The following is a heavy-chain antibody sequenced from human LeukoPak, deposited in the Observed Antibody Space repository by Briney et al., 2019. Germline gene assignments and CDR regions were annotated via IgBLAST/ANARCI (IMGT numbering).Heavy chain of an antibody. J-gene: IGHJ5*02. Sequence: PGGSLRLSCAASGFTFSSYSMNWVRQAPGKGLEWVSSISSSSSYIYYADSVKGRFTISRDNAKNSMYLQMNSLRAEDTAVYYCAKDRQQLANWFDPWGQGTLVTVSS. CDR2: ISSSSSYI. D-gene: IGHD6-13*01. CDR1: GFTFSSYS. CDR3: AKDRQQLANWFDP. V-gene: IGHV3-21*01.